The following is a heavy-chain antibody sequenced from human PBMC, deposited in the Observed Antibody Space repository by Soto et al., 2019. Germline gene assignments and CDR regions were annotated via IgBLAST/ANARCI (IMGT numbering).Heavy chain of an antibody. Sequence: QVQLVESGGGVVQPGRSLRLSCAASGFTFSTYGMHWVRQAPGKGLAWVAVMSFDGNNEYYADSVKGRFTIFRDNSKDTLFLQMNTLRAEDAAVYYCARGRGPLEYFFDYWGQGTLVTVSS. CDR1: GFTFSTYG. D-gene: IGHD3-10*01. J-gene: IGHJ4*02. CDR3: ARGRGPLEYFFDY. CDR2: MSFDGNNE. V-gene: IGHV3-30*03.